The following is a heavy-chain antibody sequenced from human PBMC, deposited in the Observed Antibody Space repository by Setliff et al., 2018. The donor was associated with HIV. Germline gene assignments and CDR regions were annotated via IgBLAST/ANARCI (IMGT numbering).Heavy chain of an antibody. D-gene: IGHD3-10*01. J-gene: IGHJ4*02. Sequence: SLTCTVSGVSISNYYWSWIRQPAGKGLEWIGRIYTSGNTNYNPSLKSRVTMSVDTSKKQFSLKLTSVTAADTAVYYCAGHFYYSGSGIWAGLDSWGQGTLVTVS. V-gene: IGHV4-4*07. CDR1: GVSISNYY. CDR3: AGHFYYSGSGIWAGLDS. CDR2: IYTSGNT.